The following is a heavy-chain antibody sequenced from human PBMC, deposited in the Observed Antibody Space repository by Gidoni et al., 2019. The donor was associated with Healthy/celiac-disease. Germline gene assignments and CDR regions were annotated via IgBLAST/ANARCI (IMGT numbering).Heavy chain of an antibody. CDR3: AKDTGPTYHYFDY. CDR1: GFTFSSYS. Sequence: EVPLLESGGGLVQPGGSLRLSCAASGFTFSSYSMSWVRQAPGKGLGWVSAISSSGGSTYYADSVKGRFTISRDNSKNTLYLQMNSLRAEDTAVYYCAKDTGPTYHYFDYWGQGTLVTVSS. CDR2: ISSSGGST. D-gene: IGHD2-2*01. J-gene: IGHJ4*02. V-gene: IGHV3-23*01.